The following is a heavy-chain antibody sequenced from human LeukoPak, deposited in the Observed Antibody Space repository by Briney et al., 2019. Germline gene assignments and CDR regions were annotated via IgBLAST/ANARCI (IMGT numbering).Heavy chain of an antibody. CDR1: GYTLTELS. D-gene: IGHD3-10*01. CDR2: FDPEDGET. J-gene: IGHJ4*02. V-gene: IGHV1-24*01. CDR3: ATDPDSYGVRGVTYYFDY. Sequence: RVASVKVSCKVSGYTLTELSMHWVRQAPGKGLEWMGGFDPEDGETIYAQKFQGRVTMTEDTSTDTAYMELSSLRSEDTAVYYCATDPDSYGVRGVTYYFDYWGQGTLVTVSS.